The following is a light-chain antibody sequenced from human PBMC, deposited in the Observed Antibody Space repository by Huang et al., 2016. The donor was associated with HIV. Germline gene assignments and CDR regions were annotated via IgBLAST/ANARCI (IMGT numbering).Light chain of an antibody. Sequence: EIVMTQSPATLTVSPGERATLSCRASQSVSDNVAWYKQDSGQAPRLLICGASTRATGIPARFSGSVSGTEFTLTISSLQSEDFGVYWCLQYNTWPRTFGQGTKVEV. J-gene: IGKJ1*01. CDR1: QSVSDN. CDR3: LQYNTWPRT. CDR2: GAS. V-gene: IGKV3D-15*01.